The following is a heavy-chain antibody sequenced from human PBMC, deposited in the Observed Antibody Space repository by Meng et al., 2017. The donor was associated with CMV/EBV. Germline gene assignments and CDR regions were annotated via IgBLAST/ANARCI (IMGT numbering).Heavy chain of an antibody. Sequence: GESLKISCAASGFTFSSYEMNWVRQAPGKGLEWVSYISSSGSTIYYADSVKGRFTISRDNAKNSLYLQMNSLRAEDTAVYYCARGPLRPYSSSSGSGYFDYWGQGTPVTVSS. CDR1: GFTFSSYE. J-gene: IGHJ4*02. D-gene: IGHD6-6*01. CDR2: ISSSGSTI. CDR3: ARGPLRPYSSSSGSGYFDY. V-gene: IGHV3-48*03.